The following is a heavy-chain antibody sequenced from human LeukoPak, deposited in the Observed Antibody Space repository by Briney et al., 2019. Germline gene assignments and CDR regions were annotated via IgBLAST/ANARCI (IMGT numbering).Heavy chain of an antibody. Sequence: GGPLRLSCAASGFTFTTYWMGWVRQAPGKGLEGGSIIYSGGSTFYADSGKGRFTISRDNSKNTLYLQMNSLRAEDTAVYYCARGGSYLSAFDIWGQGTMVTVSS. V-gene: IGHV3-53*01. CDR1: GFTFTTYW. J-gene: IGHJ3*02. CDR2: IYSGGST. CDR3: ARGGSYLSAFDI. D-gene: IGHD1-26*01.